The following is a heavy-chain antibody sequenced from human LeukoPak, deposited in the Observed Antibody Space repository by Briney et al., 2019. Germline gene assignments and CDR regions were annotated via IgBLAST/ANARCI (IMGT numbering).Heavy chain of an antibody. J-gene: IGHJ2*01. V-gene: IGHV4-39*07. CDR1: GGSISSSSYY. Sequence: PSETLSLSCTVSGGSISSSSYYWGWIRQPPGKGLEWIGSIYYSGATYSNPSLKSRVTISVDTSKNHFSLRLSSVTAADTAVYYCARDVLLDLWGRGTLVTVSS. CDR3: ARDVLLDL. CDR2: IYYSGAT.